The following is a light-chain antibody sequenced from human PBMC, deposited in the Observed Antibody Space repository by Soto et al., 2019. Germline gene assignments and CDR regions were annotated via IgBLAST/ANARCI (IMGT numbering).Light chain of an antibody. CDR1: QSVSSN. Sequence: EIVMTQSPATLSVSPGERATLSCRASQSVSSNLAWYQQKPGQAPRLLIYGASTRATGIPARFSGSGSGTEFPLTISRLHSEDVAFYYCRIILSWPPGRSGQGTKVKV. CDR3: RIILSWPPGR. CDR2: GAS. V-gene: IGKV3-15*01. J-gene: IGKJ1*01.